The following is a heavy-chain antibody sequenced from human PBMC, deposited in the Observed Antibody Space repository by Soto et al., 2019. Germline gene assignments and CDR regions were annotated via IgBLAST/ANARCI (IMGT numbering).Heavy chain of an antibody. CDR1: GGSFSGYY. D-gene: IGHD4-4*01. V-gene: IGHV4-34*01. CDR3: ARYSNYVGDYYYYYMDV. J-gene: IGHJ6*03. CDR2: INHSGST. Sequence: SETLSLTCAVYGGSFSGYYWSWIRQPPGKGLEWIGEINHSGSTNYNPSLKGRVTISVDTSKNQFSLKLSSVTAADTAVYYCARYSNYVGDYYYYYMDVWGKGTTVTVSS.